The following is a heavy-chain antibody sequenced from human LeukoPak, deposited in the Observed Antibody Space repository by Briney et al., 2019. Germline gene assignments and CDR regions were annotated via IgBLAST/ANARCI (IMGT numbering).Heavy chain of an antibody. D-gene: IGHD4-11*01. Sequence: GGSLRLSCAASGFTFSSYGMHWVRQAPGKGLEWVAVIWYDGSNKYYADSVKGRFTISRDNSKNTLYLQMNSLRAEDTAAYYCARDFPRYSYFDYWGQGTLVTVSS. CDR2: IWYDGSNK. V-gene: IGHV3-33*01. CDR1: GFTFSSYG. J-gene: IGHJ4*02. CDR3: ARDFPRYSYFDY.